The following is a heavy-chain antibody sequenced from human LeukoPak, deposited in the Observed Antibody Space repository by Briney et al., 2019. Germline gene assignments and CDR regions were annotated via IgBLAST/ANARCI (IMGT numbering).Heavy chain of an antibody. J-gene: IGHJ4*02. CDR2: IYYSGST. V-gene: IGHV4-59*01. CDR1: GGSISSYY. CDR3: ARGEGSGWYYFDY. D-gene: IGHD6-19*01. Sequence: PETLSLTCTVSGGSISSYYWSWIRQPPGKGLEWIGYIYYSGSTNYNPSLKSRVTISVDTSKNQFSLKLSSVTAADTAVYYCARGEGSGWYYFDYWGQGTLVTVSS.